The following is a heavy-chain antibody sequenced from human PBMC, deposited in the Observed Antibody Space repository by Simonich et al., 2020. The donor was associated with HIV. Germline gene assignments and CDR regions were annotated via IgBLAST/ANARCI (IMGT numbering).Heavy chain of an antibody. CDR2: NSPNNGGT. J-gene: IGHJ3*02. D-gene: IGHD6-6*01. CDR3: ATHGPGSSSSALDI. Sequence: QVQLVHSGAEVKKPGASVKVSCKASGYTFTDYYIHWVRQAPGQGLEWMGRNSPNNGGTDYPQKFQGRVTMTRDTSISTAYLGLSRLRFDDTAVYYCATHGPGSSSSALDIWGQGTTVTVSS. V-gene: IGHV1-2*06. CDR1: GYTFTDYY.